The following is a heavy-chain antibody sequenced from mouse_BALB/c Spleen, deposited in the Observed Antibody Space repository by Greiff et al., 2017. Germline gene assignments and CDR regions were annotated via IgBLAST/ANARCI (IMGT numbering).Heavy chain of an antibody. D-gene: IGHD3-3*01. CDR1: GFNIKDTY. CDR3: ASPRDFDV. V-gene: IGHV14-3*02. Sequence: DQLQQSGAELVKPGASVKLSCTASGFNIKDTYMHWVKQRPEQGLEWIGRIDPANGNTKYDPKFQGKATITADTSSNTAYLQLSSLTSEDTAVYYCASPRDFDVWGAGTTVTVSS. J-gene: IGHJ1*01. CDR2: IDPANGNT.